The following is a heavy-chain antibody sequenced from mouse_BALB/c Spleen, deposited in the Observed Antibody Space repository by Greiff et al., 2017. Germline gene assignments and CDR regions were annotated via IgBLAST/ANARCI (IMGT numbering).Heavy chain of an antibody. V-gene: IGHV3-2*02. D-gene: IGHD3-3*01. CDR1: GYSITSDYA. CDR2: ISYSGST. Sequence: EVKVEESGPGLVKPSQSLSLTCTVTGYSITSDYAWHWIRQFPGNKLEWMGYISYSGSTSYNPSLKSRISITRDTSKNQFFLQLNSVTTEDTATYYCARRAGRYYFDYWGQGTTLTVSS. J-gene: IGHJ2*01. CDR3: ARRAGRYYFDY.